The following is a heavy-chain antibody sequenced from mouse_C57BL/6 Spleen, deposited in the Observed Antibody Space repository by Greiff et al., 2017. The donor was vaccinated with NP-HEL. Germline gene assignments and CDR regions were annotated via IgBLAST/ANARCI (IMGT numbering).Heavy chain of an antibody. Sequence: QVQLQQSGAELAKPGASVKLSCKASGYTFTSYWMHWVKQRPGQGLEWIGYINPSSGYTKYNQKFKDKATLTAYKSSSTAYMQLSSLTYEDSAVYYCARFNYGSSRYFDVWGTGTTVTVSS. J-gene: IGHJ1*03. D-gene: IGHD1-1*01. CDR3: ARFNYGSSRYFDV. CDR1: GYTFTSYW. V-gene: IGHV1-7*01. CDR2: INPSSGYT.